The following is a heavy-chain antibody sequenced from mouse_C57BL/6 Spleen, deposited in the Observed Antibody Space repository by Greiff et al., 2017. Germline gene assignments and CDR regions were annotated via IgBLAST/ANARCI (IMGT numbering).Heavy chain of an antibody. V-gene: IGHV1-22*01. CDR1: GYTFTDYN. D-gene: IGHD1-3*01. CDR3: ARFDNYVGVNYAMDY. J-gene: IGHJ4*01. CDR2: INPNNGGT. Sequence: EVQLQQSGPELVKPGASVKMSCKASGYTFTDYNMHWVKQSHGKSLEWIGYINPNNGGTSYNQKFKGKAKLTVNKSSSTAYMGLRSLTSEDSAVYYCARFDNYVGVNYAMDYWGQGTSVTVSS.